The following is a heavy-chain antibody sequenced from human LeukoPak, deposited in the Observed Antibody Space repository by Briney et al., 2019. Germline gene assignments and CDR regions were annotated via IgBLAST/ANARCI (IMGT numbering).Heavy chain of an antibody. D-gene: IGHD2-15*01. CDR3: ARGYCSGGSCYATNVNFDY. V-gene: IGHV3-21*01. CDR1: GFTFSSYS. CDR2: ISSSSSYI. J-gene: IGHJ4*02. Sequence: PGGSLRLSCAASGFTFSSYSMNWVRQAPGKGLEWVSSISSSSSYIYYADSVKGRFTISRDNAKNSLYLQMNSLRAEDTAVYYCARGYCSGGSCYATNVNFDYWGQGTLVTVSS.